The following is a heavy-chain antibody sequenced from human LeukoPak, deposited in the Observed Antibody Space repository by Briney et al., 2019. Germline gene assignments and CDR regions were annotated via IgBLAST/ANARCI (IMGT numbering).Heavy chain of an antibody. CDR2: LNPNSGGT. D-gene: IGHD2-8*01. J-gene: IGHJ5*02. CDR3: TKDASIYTFGTNWFDP. CDR1: GYTFTGHY. V-gene: IGHV1-2*02. Sequence: ASVKVSCKASGYTFTGHYIHWVRQAPGQGLEWMGWLNPNSGGTNYAQKFQGRVTMTRDTSMSTAYMELGRLRSDDTAIYYCTKDASIYTFGTNWFDPWGQGTLVAVSS.